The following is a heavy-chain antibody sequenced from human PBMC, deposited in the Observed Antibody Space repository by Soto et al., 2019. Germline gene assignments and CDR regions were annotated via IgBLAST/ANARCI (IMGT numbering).Heavy chain of an antibody. CDR3: AREIAAAGTFSDAFDI. J-gene: IGHJ3*02. D-gene: IGHD6-13*01. Sequence: ASVKVSCKASGYSFTGYYMHWVRQAPGQGLEWMGWINPNSGGTNYAQKFQGWVTMTRDTSISTAYMELSRLRSDDTAVYYCAREIAAAGTFSDAFDIWGQGTMVTVS. CDR1: GYSFTGYY. CDR2: INPNSGGT. V-gene: IGHV1-2*04.